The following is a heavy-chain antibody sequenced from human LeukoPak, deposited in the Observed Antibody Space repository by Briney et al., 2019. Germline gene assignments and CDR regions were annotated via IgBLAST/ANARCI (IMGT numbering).Heavy chain of an antibody. Sequence: GGSLRLSCAASGFTFSSYGMHWVRQAPGKGLEWVAFIRYDVSNKYYAGSVKGRFTISRDNSKNTLYLQMDSLRAEDTAMYYCEKVFSRYDETLDYWGQGTLVTVSS. D-gene: IGHD5-12*01. CDR1: GFTFSSYG. CDR2: IRYDVSNK. CDR3: EKVFSRYDETLDY. V-gene: IGHV3-30*02. J-gene: IGHJ4*02.